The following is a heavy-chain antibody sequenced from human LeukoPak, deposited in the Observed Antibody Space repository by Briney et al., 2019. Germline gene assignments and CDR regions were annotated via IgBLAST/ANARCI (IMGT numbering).Heavy chain of an antibody. CDR3: AKTTTGYSSGRFPGWPVDY. Sequence: GGSLRLSCAASGFTFSSYAMYWVRQAPGKGLEWVSGIFGSGGSTHYADSVKGRFTISRDNSKNTVHLQMNSLRAEDTAVYYCAKTTTGYSSGRFPGWPVDYWGQGTLVTVSS. J-gene: IGHJ4*02. V-gene: IGHV3-23*01. D-gene: IGHD6-19*01. CDR1: GFTFSSYA. CDR2: IFGSGGST.